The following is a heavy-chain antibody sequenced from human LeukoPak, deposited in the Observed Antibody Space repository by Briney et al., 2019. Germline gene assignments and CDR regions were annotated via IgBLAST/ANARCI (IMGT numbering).Heavy chain of an antibody. D-gene: IGHD2-15*01. Sequence: ASVKLSCKASGYTFTSYDINWVRQATGQGLEWIGWMNPNSGNTTYAQKFQGRVTMTRNTSISTAYMELSSLRSEDTAVYYCASALRGCSGGSCYSTALYYLDYWGQGTLVTVSS. J-gene: IGHJ4*02. CDR1: GYTFTSYD. V-gene: IGHV1-8*01. CDR2: MNPNSGNT. CDR3: ASALRGCSGGSCYSTALYYLDY.